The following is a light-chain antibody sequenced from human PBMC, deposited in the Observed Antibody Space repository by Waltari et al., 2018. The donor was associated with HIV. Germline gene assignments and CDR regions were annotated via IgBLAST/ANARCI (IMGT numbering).Light chain of an antibody. CDR3: QSYDSSMSAF. Sequence: QSVLTQPPSVSGAPGQRVTISCTGSSSNIGDGYVLQWYQQLPGTAPKVLIYNSFKRPSGVPDRFSGSKSGTSAYLDITGLQAEDEADYYCQSYDSSMSAFFGTGTKV. CDR2: NSF. CDR1: SSNIGDGYV. J-gene: IGLJ1*01. V-gene: IGLV1-40*01.